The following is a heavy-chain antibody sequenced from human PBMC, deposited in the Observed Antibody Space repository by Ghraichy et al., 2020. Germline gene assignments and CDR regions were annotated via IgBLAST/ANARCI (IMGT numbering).Heavy chain of an antibody. CDR2: INHSGST. D-gene: IGHD3-3*01. CDR3: ARGVGAITIFGVVDNWFDP. CDR1: GGSFSGYY. V-gene: IGHV4-34*01. Sequence: SETLSLTCAVYGGSFSGYYWSWIRQPPGKGLEWIGEINHSGSTNYNPSLKSRVTISVDTSKNQFSLKLSSVTAADTAVYYCARGVGAITIFGVVDNWFDPWGQGTLVTVSS. J-gene: IGHJ5*02.